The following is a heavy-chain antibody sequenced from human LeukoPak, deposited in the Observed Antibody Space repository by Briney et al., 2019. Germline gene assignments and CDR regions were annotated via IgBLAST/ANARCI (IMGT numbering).Heavy chain of an antibody. CDR2: VDPEDGET. D-gene: IGHD3-9*01. Sequence: ATVKISCKASGYTFTDYYMHWVQQAPGKGLEWMGRVDPEDGETIYAEKFQGRVTITADTSTDTAYMELSSLRSEDTAVYYCATEDISTGWRPLDYWGQGTLVTVSS. CDR1: GYTFTDYY. V-gene: IGHV1-69-2*01. J-gene: IGHJ4*02. CDR3: ATEDISTGWRPLDY.